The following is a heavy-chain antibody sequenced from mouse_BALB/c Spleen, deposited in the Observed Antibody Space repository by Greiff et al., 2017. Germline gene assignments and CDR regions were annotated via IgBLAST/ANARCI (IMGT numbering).Heavy chain of an antibody. V-gene: IGHV5-6-4*01. CDR1: GFTFSSYT. D-gene: IGHD1-1*01. J-gene: IGHJ4*01. CDR2: ISSGGSYT. CDR3: TGVVQDYYAMDY. Sequence: EVQLVESGGGLVKPGGSLKLSCAASGFTFSSYTMSWVRQTPEKRLEWVATISSGGSYTYYPDSVKGRFTISRDNAKNTLYLQMSSLKSEDTAMYYCTGVVQDYYAMDYWGQGTSVTVSS.